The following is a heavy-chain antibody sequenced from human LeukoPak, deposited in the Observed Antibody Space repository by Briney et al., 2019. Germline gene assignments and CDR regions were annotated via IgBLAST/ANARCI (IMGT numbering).Heavy chain of an antibody. V-gene: IGHV1-8*03. CDR2: MNPNSGNT. CDR3: ARGLDYYGSGTLIYNAFDI. D-gene: IGHD3-10*01. CDR1: GYTFTSYD. J-gene: IGHJ3*02. Sequence: ASVKVSCKASGYTFTSYDINWVRQATGQGLEWMGWMNPNSGNTGYAQKFQGRVTITRNTSISTAYMELSSLRSEDTAVYYCARGLDYYGSGTLIYNAFDIWGQGTMVTVSS.